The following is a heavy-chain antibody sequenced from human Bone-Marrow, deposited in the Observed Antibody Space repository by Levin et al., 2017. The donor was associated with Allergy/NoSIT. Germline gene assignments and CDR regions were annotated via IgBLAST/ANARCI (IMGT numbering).Heavy chain of an antibody. CDR3: AKDSNPRGMPPNDAFDI. CDR2: ISYDGSNK. CDR1: GFTFSSYG. Sequence: GGSLRLSCAASGFTFSSYGMHWVRQAPGKGLEWVAVISYDGSNKYYADSVKGRFTISRDNSKNTLYLQMNSLRAEDTAVYYCAKDSNPRGMPPNDAFDIWGQGTMVTVSS. D-gene: IGHD2-2*01. V-gene: IGHV3-30*18. J-gene: IGHJ3*02.